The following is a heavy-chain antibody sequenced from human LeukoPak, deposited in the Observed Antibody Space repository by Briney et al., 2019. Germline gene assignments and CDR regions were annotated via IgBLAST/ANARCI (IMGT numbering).Heavy chain of an antibody. D-gene: IGHD5-18*01. CDR2: IYYSGST. V-gene: IGHV4-31*03. Sequence: PSETLSLNCTVSGGSISSGGYYWSWIRQHPGKGLEWIGYIYYSGSTYYNPSLKSRVTISVDTSQNQFSLKLSSVTAADTAVYYCARVMSGVGYSYGLYFDYWGQGTLVTVSS. CDR1: GGSISSGGYY. J-gene: IGHJ4*02. CDR3: ARVMSGVGYSYGLYFDY.